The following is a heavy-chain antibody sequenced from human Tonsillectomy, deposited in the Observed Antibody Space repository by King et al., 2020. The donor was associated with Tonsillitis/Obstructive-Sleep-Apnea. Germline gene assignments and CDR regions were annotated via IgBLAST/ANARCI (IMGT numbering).Heavy chain of an antibody. CDR1: GYNFATYW. Sequence: QLVQSGAEVKKPGESLKISCKCSGYNFATYWIAWVRQMPGKGLEWMGIISPNDSKTRYSPSFQGQFISSADKSISTAYLQWSSLRASDTAMYYCARRMGSGWSFDFWGQGTLVTVSS. V-gene: IGHV5-51*01. CDR2: ISPNDSKT. J-gene: IGHJ4*02. CDR3: ARRMGSGWSFDF. D-gene: IGHD6-19*01.